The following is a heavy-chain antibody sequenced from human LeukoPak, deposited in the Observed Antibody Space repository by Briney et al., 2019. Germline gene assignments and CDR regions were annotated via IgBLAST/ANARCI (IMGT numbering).Heavy chain of an antibody. V-gene: IGHV3-23*01. CDR1: GFTFSNYP. Sequence: GGSLRLSCAASGFTFSNYPMNWVRQAPGKGLEWVSAITTDGSRTYNADSVKGRFTISRDKSKNTLYLQMNSLRAEDTAVYYCAKGNTVTPDYWGQGTLVTVSS. CDR3: AKGNTVTPDY. D-gene: IGHD4-17*01. CDR2: ITTDGSRT. J-gene: IGHJ4*02.